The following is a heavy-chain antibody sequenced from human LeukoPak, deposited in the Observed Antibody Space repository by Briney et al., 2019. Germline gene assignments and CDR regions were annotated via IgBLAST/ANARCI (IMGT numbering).Heavy chain of an antibody. V-gene: IGHV1-69*13. D-gene: IGHD2-2*01. CDR2: IIPIFGTA. J-gene: IGHJ4*02. Sequence: GASVKVSCKASGGTFSSYAISWVRQAPGQGLEWMGGIIPIFGTANYAQKFQGRVTITADESTSTAYMELSSLRSEDTAVYYCASTRGYCSSTSCSYFDYWGQGTLVTVSS. CDR3: ASTRGYCSSTSCSYFDY. CDR1: GGTFSSYA.